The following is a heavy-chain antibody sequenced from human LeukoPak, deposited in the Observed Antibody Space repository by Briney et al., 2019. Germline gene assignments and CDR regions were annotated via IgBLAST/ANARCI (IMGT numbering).Heavy chain of an antibody. CDR1: GYTFTSYD. CDR2: INPNSGGT. V-gene: IGHV1-2*02. D-gene: IGHD6-6*01. Sequence: ASVKVSCKASGYTFTSYDINWVRQATGQGLEWMGWINPNSGGTNYAQKFQGRVTMTRDTSISTAYMELSRLRSDDTAVYYCARATKARSSDYWGQGTPVTVSS. CDR3: ARATKARSSDY. J-gene: IGHJ4*02.